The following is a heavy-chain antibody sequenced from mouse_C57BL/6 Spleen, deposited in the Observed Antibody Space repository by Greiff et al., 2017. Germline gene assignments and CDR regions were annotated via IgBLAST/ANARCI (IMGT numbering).Heavy chain of an antibody. Sequence: QVQLKQSGAELVRPGASVTLSCKASGYTFTDYEMHWVKQTPVHGLEWIGAIDPETGGTAYNQKFKGKAILTADKSSSTAYMELRSLTSEDSAVYYCTRSGYGSSLFAYWGQGTLVTVSA. CDR2: IDPETGGT. CDR3: TRSGYGSSLFAY. D-gene: IGHD1-1*01. V-gene: IGHV1-15*01. CDR1: GYTFTDYE. J-gene: IGHJ3*01.